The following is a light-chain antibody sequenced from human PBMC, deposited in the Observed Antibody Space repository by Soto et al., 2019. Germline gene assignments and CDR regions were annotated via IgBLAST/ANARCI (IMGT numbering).Light chain of an antibody. CDR3: QDSYISPLT. V-gene: IGKV4-1*01. CDR1: QSVLYSSNNKNY. CDR2: WAS. J-gene: IGKJ4*01. Sequence: ESVVTPSPDSLAVALGERATINCKSSQSVLYSSNNKNYLAWYQQKPRQPPKLLIYWASTRESGVPDRFSGSGSGTDFTLTIISLQAEDVALYYCQDSYISPLTFGGGTKVDIK.